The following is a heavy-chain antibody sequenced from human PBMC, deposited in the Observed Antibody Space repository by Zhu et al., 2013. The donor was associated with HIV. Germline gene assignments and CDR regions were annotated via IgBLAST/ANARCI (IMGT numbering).Heavy chain of an antibody. CDR2: INPSGGGT. J-gene: IGHJ3*02. CDR1: GYTSISYY. V-gene: IGHV1-46*01. CDR3: ARDSDYGDYFGSFDAFDI. Sequence: QVQLVQSGAEVKKPGASVTVSCKASGYTSISYYIHWVRQAPGQGLEWMGIINPSGGGTSYAQRFRGRLTMTRDASTSTVYMELTSLRSEDTAVYYCARDSDYGDYFGSFDAFDIWAKGQMVTGLF. D-gene: IGHD4-17*01.